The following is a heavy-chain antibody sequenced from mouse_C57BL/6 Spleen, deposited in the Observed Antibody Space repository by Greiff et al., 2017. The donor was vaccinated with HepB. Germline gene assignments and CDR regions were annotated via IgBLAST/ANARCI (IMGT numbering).Heavy chain of an antibody. V-gene: IGHV1-15*01. D-gene: IGHD1-1*01. CDR2: IDPETGGT. Sequence: QVQLQQSGAELVRPGASVTLSCKASGYTFTDYEMHWVKQTPVHGLEWIGAIDPETGGTAYNQKFKGKAILTADKSSSTAYMELRSLTSEDSAVYYCTREFYYYGSSYGAWFAYWGQGTLVTVSA. J-gene: IGHJ3*01. CDR3: TREFYYYGSSYGAWFAY. CDR1: GYTFTDYE.